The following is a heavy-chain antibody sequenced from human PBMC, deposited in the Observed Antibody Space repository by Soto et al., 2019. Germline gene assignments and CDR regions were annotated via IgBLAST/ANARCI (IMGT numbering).Heavy chain of an antibody. CDR3: ARDLRCSSTSCYTDKDYYYGMDV. CDR2: INPNSGGT. Sequence: ASVKVSCKASGYTFTGYYMHWVRQAPGQGLEWMGWINPNSGGTNYAQKFQGWVTMTRDTSISTAYMELSRLRSDDTAVYYCARDLRCSSTSCYTDKDYYYGMDVWGQGTTVTVSS. J-gene: IGHJ6*02. CDR1: GYTFTGYY. D-gene: IGHD2-2*02. V-gene: IGHV1-2*04.